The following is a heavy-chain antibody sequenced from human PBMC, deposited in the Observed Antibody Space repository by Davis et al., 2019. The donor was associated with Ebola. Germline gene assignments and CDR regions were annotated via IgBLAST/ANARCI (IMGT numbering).Heavy chain of an antibody. CDR3: AREGIAVAGKDY. J-gene: IGHJ4*02. Sequence: ASVKVSCKASGYTFTGYYMHWVRQAPGQGLEWMGWINPNSGGTNYAQKFQGWVTMTRDTSISTAYMELSSLRSDDTAVYYCAREGIAVAGKDYWGQGTLVTVSS. CDR2: INPNSGGT. CDR1: GYTFTGYY. D-gene: IGHD6-19*01. V-gene: IGHV1-2*04.